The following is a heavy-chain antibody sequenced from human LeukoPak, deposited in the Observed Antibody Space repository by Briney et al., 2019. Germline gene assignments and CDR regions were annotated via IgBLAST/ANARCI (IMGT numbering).Heavy chain of an antibody. Sequence: SETLSLTCTVSGGSISSSSYCWGWIRQPPGKGLEWIGSIYYSGSTYYNPSLKSRVTISVDTSKNQFSLKLSSVTAADTAVYYCARSLISGYRYYYYYMDVWGKGTTVTVSS. CDR2: IYYSGST. D-gene: IGHD5-18*01. V-gene: IGHV4-39*07. CDR1: GGSISSSSYC. J-gene: IGHJ6*03. CDR3: ARSLISGYRYYYYYMDV.